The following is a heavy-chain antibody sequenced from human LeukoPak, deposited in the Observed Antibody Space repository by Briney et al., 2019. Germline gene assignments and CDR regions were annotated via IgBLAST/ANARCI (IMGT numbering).Heavy chain of an antibody. V-gene: IGHV3-7*01. CDR2: IKQDGSEK. CDR3: ARESGYFDY. CDR1: GFTFSSYA. Sequence: GRSLRLSCAASGFTFSSYAMHWVRQAPGKGLEWVANIKQDGSEKYYVDSVKGRFTISRDNAKNSLYLQMNSLRAEDTAVYYCARESGYFDYWGQGTLVTVSS. J-gene: IGHJ4*02.